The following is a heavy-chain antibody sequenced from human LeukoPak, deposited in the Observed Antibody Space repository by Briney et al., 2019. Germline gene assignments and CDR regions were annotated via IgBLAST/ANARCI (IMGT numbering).Heavy chain of an antibody. CDR1: GGSISSSSYY. D-gene: IGHD3-16*01. CDR2: IYYSGST. CDR3: ARGVMITFGGVETYYYMDV. Sequence: SETLSLTCTVSGGSISSSSYYWGWIRQPPGKGLEWIGSIYYSGSTNYNPSLKSRVTISVDTSKNQFSLKLSSVTAADTAVYYCARGVMITFGGVETYYYMDVWGKGTTVTVSS. V-gene: IGHV4-39*07. J-gene: IGHJ6*03.